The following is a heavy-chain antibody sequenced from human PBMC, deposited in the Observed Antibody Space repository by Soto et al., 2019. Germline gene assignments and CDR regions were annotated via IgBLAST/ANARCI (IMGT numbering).Heavy chain of an antibody. Sequence: PGGSLRLSCAASGFTFSSYGMHWVRQAPGKGLEWVAVIWYDGSNKYYADSVKGRFTISRDNSKNTLYLQMNSLRAEDTAVYYCAKGHSSYLFKGFDPWGQGTLVTVSS. D-gene: IGHD6-13*01. V-gene: IGHV3-33*06. J-gene: IGHJ5*02. CDR3: AKGHSSYLFKGFDP. CDR2: IWYDGSNK. CDR1: GFTFSSYG.